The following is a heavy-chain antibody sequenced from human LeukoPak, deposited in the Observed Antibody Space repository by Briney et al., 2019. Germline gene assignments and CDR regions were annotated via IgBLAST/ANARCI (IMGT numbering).Heavy chain of an antibody. CDR2: ISYDGSNE. D-gene: IGHD6-19*01. CDR3: AKDGGSGWSKFDY. CDR1: GFTFSAYA. Sequence: PGGSLRLSCAASGFTFSAYAMTWVRQAPGKGLEWVAVISYDGSNEYYADSVKGRFTISRDNSKNTLYLQMNSLRAEDTAVYYCAKDGGSGWSKFDYWGQGTLVTVSS. V-gene: IGHV3-30*18. J-gene: IGHJ4*02.